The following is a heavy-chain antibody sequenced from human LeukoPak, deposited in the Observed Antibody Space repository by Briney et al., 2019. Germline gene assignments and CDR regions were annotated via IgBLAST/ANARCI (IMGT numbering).Heavy chain of an antibody. J-gene: IGHJ4*02. CDR3: AKGPLRGTAAAIDY. CDR2: ISYDGRNI. V-gene: IGHV3-30*18. Sequence: GGSLRLSCAASGFTFNNYGMHWVRQAPGKGLEWVAVISYDGRNIHYPDSVKGRLTISRDISTDTLWLQMDSLRTEDTAVYYCAKGPLRGTAAAIDYWGQGTLVTVSS. D-gene: IGHD2-2*01. CDR1: GFTFNNYG.